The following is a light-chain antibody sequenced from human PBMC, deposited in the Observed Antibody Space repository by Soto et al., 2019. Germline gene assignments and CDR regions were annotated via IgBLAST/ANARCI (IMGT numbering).Light chain of an antibody. CDR1: QSINSN. CDR3: QQYNDWPPRT. V-gene: IGKV3-15*01. CDR2: GAS. Sequence: PGERATLSCRASQSINSNLAWYQQKPGQAPRLLIYGASTRATAIPARFSGSGSGTEFTLTISSLQSEDFAVYYCQQYNDWPPRTFGQGTKVEIK. J-gene: IGKJ1*01.